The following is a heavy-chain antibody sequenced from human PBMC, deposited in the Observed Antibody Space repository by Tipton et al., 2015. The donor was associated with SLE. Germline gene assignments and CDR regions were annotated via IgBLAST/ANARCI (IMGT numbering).Heavy chain of an antibody. V-gene: IGHV4-39*07. J-gene: IGHJ4*02. CDR2: LYYSGNT. CDR1: GGSIRSSRHF. D-gene: IGHD2-8*01. Sequence: TLSLTCTVSGGSIRSSRHFWGWIRQPPGKGLEWIGVLYYSGNTYYNPPLKSPVNLSIDTSKNQFSLKMRSVTAADTAVYFCARGYCSDGVCYGFGFFDYWGQVNLFTVSS. CDR3: ARGYCSDGVCYGFGFFDY.